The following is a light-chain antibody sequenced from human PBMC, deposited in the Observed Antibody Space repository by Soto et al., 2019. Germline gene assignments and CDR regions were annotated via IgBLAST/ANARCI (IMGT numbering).Light chain of an antibody. Sequence: QSALTQPASVSGSPGQSITISCTGTSSDVGGYNFVSWYQHHPDKAPKLIIFEVSNRPSGVSNRFSGSKSGNTASLTISGLQADDEADYYCLSYAGSYNFVFGSGTKLTVL. V-gene: IGLV2-14*01. CDR2: EVS. CDR1: SSDVGGYNF. CDR3: LSYAGSYNFV. J-gene: IGLJ1*01.